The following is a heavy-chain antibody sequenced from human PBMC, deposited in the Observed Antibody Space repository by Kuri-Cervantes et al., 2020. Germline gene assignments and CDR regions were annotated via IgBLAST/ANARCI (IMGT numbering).Heavy chain of an antibody. Sequence: ESLKISCTVSGGSISSYYWSWIRQPAGKGLEWIGRIYTSGSTNYNPSLKSRVTMSVDTSKNQFSLKLSSVTAADTAVYYCARGPSYGLNFFDYWGQGTLVTVSS. CDR1: GGSISSYY. V-gene: IGHV4-4*07. CDR2: IYTSGST. D-gene: IGHD5-18*01. J-gene: IGHJ4*02. CDR3: ARGPSYGLNFFDY.